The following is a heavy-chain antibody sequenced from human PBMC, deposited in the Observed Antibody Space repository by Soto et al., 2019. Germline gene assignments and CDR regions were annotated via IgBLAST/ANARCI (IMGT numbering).Heavy chain of an antibody. CDR2: IIPIFGTA. D-gene: IGHD6-25*01. CDR1: GGTFSSYA. J-gene: IGHJ4*02. Sequence: ASVKVSCKASGGTFSSYAISWVRQAPGQGLEWMGGIIPIFGTANYAQKFQGRVTMTRNTSINTAYMELSSLTFEDTAVYYCARRKERSGPHYFDSWGQGXLVTVYS. CDR3: ARRKERSGPHYFDS. V-gene: IGHV1-69*05.